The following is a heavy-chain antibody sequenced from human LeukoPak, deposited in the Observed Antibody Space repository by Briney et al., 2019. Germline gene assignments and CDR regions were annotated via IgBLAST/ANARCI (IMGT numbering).Heavy chain of an antibody. J-gene: IGHJ4*02. CDR1: GFTVSSKY. V-gene: IGHV3-66*01. CDR2: IYSGGST. CDR3: AKDGRYSGSYLDY. D-gene: IGHD1-26*01. Sequence: PGGSLRLSCAASGFTVSSKYMNWVRQAPGKGLEWVSVIYSGGSTYYADSVKGRFTISRDNSKNTLYLQMNSLRAEDTAVYYCAKDGRYSGSYLDYWGQGTLVTVSS.